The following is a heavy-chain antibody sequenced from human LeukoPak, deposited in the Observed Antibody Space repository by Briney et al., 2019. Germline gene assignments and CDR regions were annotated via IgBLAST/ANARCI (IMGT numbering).Heavy chain of an antibody. CDR1: GGSITSHY. Sequence: PSETLSLTCTVSGGSITSHYRSWIRQPPGKGLEWIGYIYYTGKTNYNPFIRSRVTILVDTSKNQFSLKMTSVTAADTAVYYCARSSGYHSFVGYSFDYWGQGTLVTVSS. D-gene: IGHD3-22*01. CDR2: IYYTGKT. V-gene: IGHV4-59*11. J-gene: IGHJ4*02. CDR3: ARSSGYHSFVGYSFDY.